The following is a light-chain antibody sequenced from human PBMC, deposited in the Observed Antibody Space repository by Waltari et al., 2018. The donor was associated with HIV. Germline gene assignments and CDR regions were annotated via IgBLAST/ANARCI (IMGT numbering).Light chain of an antibody. Sequence: QSALTQPASVSGSPGQAITISCTGTSSDVCGYNYVSWYQQHPGKAPKLMIYEVSNRPSGVSNRFSGSKSGNTASLTISGLQAEDEADYYCSSYTSSSTRVFGGGTNLTVL. CDR3: SSYTSSSTRV. CDR1: SSDVCGYNY. J-gene: IGLJ3*02. V-gene: IGLV2-14*01. CDR2: EVS.